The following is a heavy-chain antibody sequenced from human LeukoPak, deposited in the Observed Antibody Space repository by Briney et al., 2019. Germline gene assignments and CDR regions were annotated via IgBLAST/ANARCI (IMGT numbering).Heavy chain of an antibody. CDR1: GFTFSSFA. J-gene: IGHJ4*02. D-gene: IGHD1-26*01. V-gene: IGHV3-23*01. Sequence: PGGSLRLSCAASGFTFSSFAMSWVRHAPGKGLEWVSAISGGGYRTYYADSVKGRFTISRDNSKNTLYLQMDSLRAEDTAVYYCARDGDSGGLIAYFDYWGQGTLVTVSS. CDR2: ISGGGYRT. CDR3: ARDGDSGGLIAYFDY.